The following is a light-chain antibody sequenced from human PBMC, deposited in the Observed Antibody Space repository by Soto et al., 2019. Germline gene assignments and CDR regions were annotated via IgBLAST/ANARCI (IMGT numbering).Light chain of an antibody. V-gene: IGKV1-39*01. CDR1: QSISNY. CDR2: AAS. J-gene: IGKJ2*01. CDR3: QQSYGTPRT. Sequence: DIQMTQSPSSLSASVGDRVTITCRASQSISNYVNWYQQKPGKAPKVLIYAASSLQGGVPSRFSGGGSGTDFTLTVTSLQPEDFATYHCQQSYGTPRTFGQGTTLEIK.